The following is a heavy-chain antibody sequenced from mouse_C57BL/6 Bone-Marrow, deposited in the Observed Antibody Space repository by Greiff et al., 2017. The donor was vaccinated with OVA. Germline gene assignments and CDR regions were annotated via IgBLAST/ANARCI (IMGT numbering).Heavy chain of an antibody. D-gene: IGHD2-2*01. CDR3: TTRGYDRDYYAMDY. J-gene: IGHJ4*01. CDR2: IDPENGDT. Sequence: VQLQQSGAELVRPGASVKLSCTASGFNIKDDYMHWVKQRPEQGLEWIGWIDPENGDTEYASKFQGKGTITADTSSNTAYLQLSSLTSEDTAVYYCTTRGYDRDYYAMDYWGQGTSVTVSS. V-gene: IGHV14-4*01. CDR1: GFNIKDDY.